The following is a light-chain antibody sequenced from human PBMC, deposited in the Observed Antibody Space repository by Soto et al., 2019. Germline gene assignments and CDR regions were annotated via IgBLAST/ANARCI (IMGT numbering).Light chain of an antibody. CDR1: HSVNSH. J-gene: IGKJ4*01. V-gene: IGKV3-20*01. CDR3: QQFSSYPLT. CDR2: DAS. Sequence: ERVKTQSADTLSVYVGKSATLSWRTSHSVNSHVAWYQQKPGQAPRLLIYDASSRATGIPARFSGGGSGTDFTLTISRLEPEDFAVYYCQQFSSYPLTFGGGTKVDI.